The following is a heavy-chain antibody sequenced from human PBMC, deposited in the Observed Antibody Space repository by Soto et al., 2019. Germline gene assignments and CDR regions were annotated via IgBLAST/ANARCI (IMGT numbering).Heavy chain of an antibody. V-gene: IGHV1-18*01. D-gene: IGHD5-18*01. CDR2: ISAYNGNT. J-gene: IGHJ5*02. Sequence: ASVKVSCKASGYTFTSYGISWVRQAPGQGLEWMGCISAYNGNTNYAQKLQGRITMTTEKSTSTAYMELRSLRAEDTAVYYCAGPVGYGPSNWFDPWGQGTLVTVSS. CDR3: AGPVGYGPSNWFDP. CDR1: GYTFTSYG.